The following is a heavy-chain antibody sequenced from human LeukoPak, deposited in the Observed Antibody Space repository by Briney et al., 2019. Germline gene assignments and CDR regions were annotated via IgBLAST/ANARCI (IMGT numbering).Heavy chain of an antibody. CDR3: ARGDGDKRYYYYYYMDV. CDR1: GYTFTSYD. J-gene: IGHJ6*03. V-gene: IGHV1-8*01. D-gene: IGHD4-17*01. Sequence: ASVKVSRKASGYTFTSYDINWVRQATGQGLEWMGWMNPNSGNTGYAQKFQGRVTMTRNTSISTAYMELSSLRSEDTAVYYCARGDGDKRYYYYYYMDVWGKGTTVTVSS. CDR2: MNPNSGNT.